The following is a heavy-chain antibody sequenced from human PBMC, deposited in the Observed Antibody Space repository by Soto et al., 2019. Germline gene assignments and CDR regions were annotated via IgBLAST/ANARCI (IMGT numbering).Heavy chain of an antibody. CDR2: IYYSGST. CDR1: GGSISSYY. J-gene: IGHJ4*02. CDR3: ARSDSRDGYNGIFDY. V-gene: IGHV4-59*01. D-gene: IGHD5-12*01. Sequence: PSETLSLTCTVSGGSISSYYWSWIRQPPGKGLEWIGYIYYSGSTNYNPSLKSRATISVDTSKNQFSLKLSSVTAADTAVYYCARSDSRDGYNGIFDYWGQGTLVTVSS.